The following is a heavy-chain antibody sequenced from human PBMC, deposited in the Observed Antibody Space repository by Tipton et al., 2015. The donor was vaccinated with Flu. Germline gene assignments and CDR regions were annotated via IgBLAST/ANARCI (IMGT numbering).Heavy chain of an antibody. Sequence: TLSLTCTVSGDSMNSGSYYWNWIRQPAGKGLEWIGRISSTGKTTYNASLEARVAMQVDTSKSQFSLRLSSVTAADTAVYFCAREWELLSYDVFNVWGQGTVVTVSS. CDR2: ISSTGKT. V-gene: IGHV4-61*02. J-gene: IGHJ3*01. CDR1: GDSMNSGSYY. D-gene: IGHD1-26*01. CDR3: AREWELLSYDVFNV.